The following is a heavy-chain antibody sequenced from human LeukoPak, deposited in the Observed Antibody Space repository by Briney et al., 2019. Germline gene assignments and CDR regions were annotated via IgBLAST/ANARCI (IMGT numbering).Heavy chain of an antibody. V-gene: IGHV4-59*08. Sequence: SETLSLTCTVSGGSISSYYWSWIRQPPGKGLEWIGYISYSGSTNYNPSLKSRVTISVDTSNDQFSLKLTSVTAADTAFYYCARQARSRELDRWGQGTLVTVSP. D-gene: IGHD1-7*01. CDR3: ARQARSRELDR. J-gene: IGHJ5*02. CDR2: ISYSGST. CDR1: GGSISSYY.